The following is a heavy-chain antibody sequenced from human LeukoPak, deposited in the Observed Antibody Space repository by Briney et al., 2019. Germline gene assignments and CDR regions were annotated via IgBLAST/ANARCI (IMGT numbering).Heavy chain of an antibody. CDR3: ARERGTLGYCSSTSCYENWFDP. CDR1: GYTFTGYY. J-gene: IGHJ5*02. CDR2: INPNSGGT. D-gene: IGHD2-2*01. V-gene: IGHV1-2*02. Sequence: GASVKVSCKTSGYTFTGYYMHWVRQAPGQGLEWMGWINPNSGGTNYAQKFQGRVTMTRDTSISTAYMELSRLRSDDTAVYYCARERGTLGYCSSTSCYENWFDPWGQGTLVTVSS.